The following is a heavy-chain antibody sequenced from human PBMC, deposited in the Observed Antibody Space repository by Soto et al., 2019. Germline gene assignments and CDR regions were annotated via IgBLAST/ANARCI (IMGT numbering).Heavy chain of an antibody. CDR3: ARTSGDDYGDYVFDY. CDR1: GFTFSSYG. CDR2: IWYDGSNK. D-gene: IGHD4-17*01. J-gene: IGHJ4*02. V-gene: IGHV3-33*01. Sequence: HVQLVESGGGVVQPGRSLRLSCAASGFTFSSYGMHWVRQAPGKGLEWVAVIWYDGSNKYYADSVKGRFTISRDNSKNTLYLQMNSLRAEDTAVYYCARTSGDDYGDYVFDYWGQGTLVTVSS.